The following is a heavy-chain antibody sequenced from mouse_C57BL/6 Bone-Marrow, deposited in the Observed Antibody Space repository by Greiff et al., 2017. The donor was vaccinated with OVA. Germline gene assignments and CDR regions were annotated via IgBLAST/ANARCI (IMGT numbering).Heavy chain of an antibody. CDR1: GYTFTSYW. V-gene: IGHV1-50*01. J-gene: IGHJ2*01. Sequence: QVQLQQPGAELVKPGASVKLSCKASGYTFTSYWMQWVKQRPGQGLEWIGEIDPSDSYTNYNQKFKGKATLTVDTSSSTAYMQLSSLTSEDSAVYYCARRGYYDYDGVFPYFDYWGQGTTLTVSS. CDR2: IDPSDSYT. D-gene: IGHD2-4*01. CDR3: ARRGYYDYDGVFPYFDY.